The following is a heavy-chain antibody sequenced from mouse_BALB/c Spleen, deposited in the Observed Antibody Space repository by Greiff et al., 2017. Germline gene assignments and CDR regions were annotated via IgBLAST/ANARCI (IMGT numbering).Heavy chain of an antibody. CDR1: GYTFTDYA. CDR2: ISTYYGDA. J-gene: IGHJ2*01. Sequence: QVQLKQSGAELVRPGVSVKISCKGSGYTFTDYAMHWVKQSHAKSLEWIGVISTYYGDASYNQKFKGKATMTVDKSSSTAYMELARLTSEDSAIYYCARESYYGNYSPHYYFDYWGQGTTLTVSS. D-gene: IGHD2-10*01. V-gene: IGHV1S137*01. CDR3: ARESYYGNYSPHYYFDY.